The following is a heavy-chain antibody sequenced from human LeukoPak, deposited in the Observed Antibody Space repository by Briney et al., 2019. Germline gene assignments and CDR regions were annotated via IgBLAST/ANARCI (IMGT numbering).Heavy chain of an antibody. CDR1: GFTFSSYA. Sequence: GGSLRLSCAASGFTFSSYAMSWVRQAPGKGLEWVSSISSSSSYIYYADSVKGRFTISRDNAKDSLYLQMNSLRAEDTAVYYCARDAGAARRYGMDVWGQGTTVTVSS. D-gene: IGHD2-8*02. CDR2: ISSSSSYI. J-gene: IGHJ6*02. CDR3: ARDAGAARRYGMDV. V-gene: IGHV3-21*01.